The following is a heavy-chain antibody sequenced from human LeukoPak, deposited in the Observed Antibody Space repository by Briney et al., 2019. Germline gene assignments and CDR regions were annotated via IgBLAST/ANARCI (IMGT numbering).Heavy chain of an antibody. CDR1: GFTFDDYA. CDR3: AKYAVGATTDYFDY. J-gene: IGHJ4*02. Sequence: GGSLRLSCAASGFTFDDYAMHWVRHAPGKGLEWVSGISWNSGSIGYADSVKGRFTISRDNAKNSLYLQMNSLRAEDTALYYCAKYAVGATTDYFDYWGQGTLVTVSS. CDR2: ISWNSGSI. V-gene: IGHV3-9*01. D-gene: IGHD1-26*01.